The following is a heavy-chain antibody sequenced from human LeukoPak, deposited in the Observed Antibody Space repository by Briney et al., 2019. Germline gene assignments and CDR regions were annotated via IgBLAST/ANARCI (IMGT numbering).Heavy chain of an antibody. CDR2: IKTKTDEGAT. V-gene: IGHV3-15*01. Sequence: GGSLRLSCAASGFTFSNARMNWVRQAPGKGLEWVGRIKTKTDEGATDYSAPVKARFTISRDDSKTTLYLQMNGLKTEDTAIYYCTTYVGATAYWGQGTLVTVSS. J-gene: IGHJ4*02. CDR1: GFTFSNAR. D-gene: IGHD1-26*01. CDR3: TTYVGATAY.